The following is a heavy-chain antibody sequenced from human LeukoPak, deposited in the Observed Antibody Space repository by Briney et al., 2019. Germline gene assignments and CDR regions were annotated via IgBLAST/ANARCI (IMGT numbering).Heavy chain of an antibody. J-gene: IGHJ4*02. CDR2: ISWNSGSI. D-gene: IGHD3-3*01. CDR1: GFTFDDYA. V-gene: IGHV3-9*01. CDR3: ARDRCYDFWSGYCAVDY. Sequence: GGSLRLSCAASGFTFDDYAMHWVRQAPGKGLEWVSGISWNSGSIGYADSVKGRFTISRDNAKNSLYLQMNSLRAEDTAVYYCARDRCYDFWSGYCAVDYWGQGTLVTVSS.